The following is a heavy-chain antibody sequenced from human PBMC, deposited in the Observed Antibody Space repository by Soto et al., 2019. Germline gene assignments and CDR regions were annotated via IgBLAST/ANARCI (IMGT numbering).Heavy chain of an antibody. J-gene: IGHJ3*01. CDR2: INHTSSHI. V-gene: IGHV3-21*01. D-gene: IGHD2-15*01. CDR1: GFTFSAYH. Sequence: EVQLVESGGGLVMPGGSLRLSCAASGFTFSAYHMHWVRQAPGKGLEWVSSINHTSSHIYYADSVRGRFTISRDYSKKSVSLQMKSLRSEDAALYYCARGYCGGGGCYLRRDAFDVWGQGTRVTVSS. CDR3: ARGYCGGGGCYLRRDAFDV.